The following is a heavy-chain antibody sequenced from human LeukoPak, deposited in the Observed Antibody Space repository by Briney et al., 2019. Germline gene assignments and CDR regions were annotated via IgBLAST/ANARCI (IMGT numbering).Heavy chain of an antibody. CDR2: IYHSGST. CDR1: GGSISSSNW. J-gene: IGHJ4*02. D-gene: IGHD6-19*01. Sequence: PSETLSLTCAVSGGSISSSNWWSWVRQPPGKGLEWIGEIYHSGSTNYNPSLKSRVTISVDKSKNQFSLKLSSVTAADTAVYYCAKTTYASNSSGWYNHFDYWGQGTLVTVSS. CDR3: AKTTYASNSSGWYNHFDY. V-gene: IGHV4-4*02.